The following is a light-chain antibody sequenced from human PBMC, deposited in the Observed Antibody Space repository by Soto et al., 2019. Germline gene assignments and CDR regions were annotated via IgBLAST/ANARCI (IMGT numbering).Light chain of an antibody. V-gene: IGLV1-40*01. CDR2: GNS. CDR3: QSYDSSLSGRYV. J-gene: IGLJ1*01. CDR1: SSNIGAGYD. Sequence: QPVLTQPPSVSGAPGQRVTISCTGSSSNIGAGYDVHWYQQLPGTAPKLLIYGNSNRPSGVPDRFSGSKSGTSASLAITGLQADDEADYYCQSYDSSLSGRYVFGAGTKLTVL.